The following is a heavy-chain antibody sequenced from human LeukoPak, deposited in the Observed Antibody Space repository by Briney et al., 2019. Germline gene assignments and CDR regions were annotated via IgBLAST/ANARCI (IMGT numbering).Heavy chain of an antibody. CDR2: ISGSGGST. CDR3: AKGTEGYFDWVLYALFDY. V-gene: IGHV3-23*01. J-gene: IGHJ4*02. CDR1: GFTFSSYA. D-gene: IGHD3-9*01. Sequence: GGSLRLSCAASGFTFSSYAMSWVRQAPGKGLEWVSAISGSGGSTYYAGSVKGRFTIARDNSKNTLYLQMNSLRAEDTAVYYCAKGTEGYFDWVLYALFDYWGQGTLVTVSS.